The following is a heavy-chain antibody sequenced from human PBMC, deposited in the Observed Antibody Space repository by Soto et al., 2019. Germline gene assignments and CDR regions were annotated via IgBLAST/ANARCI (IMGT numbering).Heavy chain of an antibody. CDR2: IYYSGST. Sequence: SETLSLTCTVSGGSISSYYLSWIRQPPGKGLEWIGYIYYSGSTNYNPSLKSRVTISVDTSKNQFSLKLSSVTAADTAVYYCASLYSSSWYYFDYWGQGTLVTVSS. CDR3: ASLYSSSWYYFDY. D-gene: IGHD6-13*01. CDR1: GGSISSYY. V-gene: IGHV4-59*01. J-gene: IGHJ4*02.